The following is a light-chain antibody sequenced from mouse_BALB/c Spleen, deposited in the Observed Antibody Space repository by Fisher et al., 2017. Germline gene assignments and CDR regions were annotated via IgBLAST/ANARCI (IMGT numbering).Light chain of an antibody. CDR2: YTS. V-gene: IGKV4-50*01. Sequence: DIVMTQSTAIMSASPGEKVTMTCRASSSVNYMYWYQQKSDASPKLWIYYTSNLASGFPARFSGSGSGTSYSLIISSMEAEDAATYYCQQWSGYPYTFGGGTKLEIK. J-gene: IGKJ2*01. CDR1: SSVNY. CDR3: QQWSGYPYT.